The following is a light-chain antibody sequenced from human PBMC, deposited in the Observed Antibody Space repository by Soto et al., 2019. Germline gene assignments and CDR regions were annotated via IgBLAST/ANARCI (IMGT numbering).Light chain of an antibody. CDR2: WAS. CDR3: QQYSTTPWT. J-gene: IGKJ1*01. Sequence: DIVMTQSPDSLAVSLGERATINCKSSQTLLYGSNNKNYLVWYQQKPGQPPKLLIYWASTRESGVPDRFSGSGSGTDFNLTITSLQTEDVAVHYCQQYSTTPWTFGQGTQVEIK. V-gene: IGKV4-1*01. CDR1: QTLLYGSNNKNY.